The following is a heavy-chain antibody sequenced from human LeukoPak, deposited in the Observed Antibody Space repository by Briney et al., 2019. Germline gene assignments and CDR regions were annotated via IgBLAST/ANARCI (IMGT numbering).Heavy chain of an antibody. Sequence: GGSLRLSCAASGFIFSNYGMNWVRQAPGKGLEGVAAISASGSATSYADSVRGRFTISRDNSKNTLYLQMNSLRAEDTAVYYCAIYDSSGYYNYWGQGTLVTVSS. J-gene: IGHJ4*02. CDR3: AIYDSSGYYNY. V-gene: IGHV3-23*01. CDR2: ISASGSAT. D-gene: IGHD3-22*01. CDR1: GFIFSNYG.